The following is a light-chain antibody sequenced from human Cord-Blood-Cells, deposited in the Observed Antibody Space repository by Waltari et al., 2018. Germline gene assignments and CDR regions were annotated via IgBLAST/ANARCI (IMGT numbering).Light chain of an antibody. CDR2: AAS. CDR3: QQSYGTLMYT. Sequence: DIQMTHSPSSLSASVGARVTITCRASQSISSYLNWYQQKPWKAPKLLIYAASSLQNGVPSRFSGSGSGTDFTFTISTLQPEAFATYYCQQSYGTLMYTFGQGTKLEIK. V-gene: IGKV1-39*01. CDR1: QSISSY. J-gene: IGKJ2*01.